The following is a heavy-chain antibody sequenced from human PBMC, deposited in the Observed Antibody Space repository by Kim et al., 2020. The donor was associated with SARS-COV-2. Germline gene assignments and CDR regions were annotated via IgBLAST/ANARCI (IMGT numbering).Heavy chain of an antibody. D-gene: IGHD2-15*01. CDR2: TTGSGDDT. CDR3: AKSKDIVVNSMDV. J-gene: IGHJ6*02. V-gene: IGHV3-23*01. CDR1: GFVFSTYA. Sequence: GGSLRLSCAASGFVFSTYAMNWVRQAPGRGLEWISATTGSGDDTYYADSVKGRFTISRDNSKKTLYLQMNSLRAEDTAIYYCAKSKDIVVNSMDVWGQGTSVTVSS.